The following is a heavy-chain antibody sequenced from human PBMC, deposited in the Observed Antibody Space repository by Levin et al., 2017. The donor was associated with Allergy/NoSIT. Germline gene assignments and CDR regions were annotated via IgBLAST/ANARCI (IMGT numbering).Heavy chain of an antibody. D-gene: IGHD3-9*01. CDR2: IWYDGSNK. V-gene: IGHV3-33*01. Sequence: LSLTCAASGFTFRSYGMHWVRQAPGKGLEWVAGIWYDGSNKKYADSVKGRFTISRDNSKNTVYLQMDGLRDEDTAVYYCARSVSTSDWFLDHWGQGTLATVSS. CDR1: GFTFRSYG. J-gene: IGHJ4*01. CDR3: ARSVSTSDWFLDH.